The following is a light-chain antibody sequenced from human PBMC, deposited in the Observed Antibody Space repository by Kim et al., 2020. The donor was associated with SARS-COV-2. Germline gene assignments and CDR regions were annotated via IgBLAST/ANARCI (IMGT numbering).Light chain of an antibody. V-gene: IGKV1-16*01. Sequence: ASVGDRVTITCRASQEIRNYLAWFQQIPGKAPKSLIYAASNLQSGVPSRFSASGSGTDFTLTISSLQPEDFATYYCQQCHSYPLTFGGGTKVDIK. CDR2: AAS. J-gene: IGKJ4*01. CDR3: QQCHSYPLT. CDR1: QEIRNY.